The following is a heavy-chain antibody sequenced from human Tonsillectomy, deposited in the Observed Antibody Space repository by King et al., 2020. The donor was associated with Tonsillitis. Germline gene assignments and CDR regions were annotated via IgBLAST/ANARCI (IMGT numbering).Heavy chain of an antibody. V-gene: IGHV3-53*01. CDR1: GFIVSSNY. CDR2: IYSGGST. Sequence: VQLVESGGGLIQPGGSLRLSCAASGFIVSSNYMSWVRQAPGKGLEWVSVIYSGGSTYYADSVKGRCTISRDNSKNTLYLQMNSLRAEDTAVYYCARDVAAAGFLWDWGQGTLVTVSS. J-gene: IGHJ4*02. D-gene: IGHD6-13*01. CDR3: ARDVAAAGFLWD.